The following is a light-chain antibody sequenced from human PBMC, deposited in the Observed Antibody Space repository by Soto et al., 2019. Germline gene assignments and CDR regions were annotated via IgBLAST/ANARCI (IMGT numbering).Light chain of an antibody. CDR3: QNYNSAPLT. J-gene: IGKJ4*01. V-gene: IGKV1-27*01. CDR1: QGISDS. CDR2: AAS. Sequence: DIQMTQSPSSLSASVGDRVSITCRASQGISDSLAWFQHKPGKPPKLLMYAASTLQSGVPSRFSGSGSGTDFILTISSLQPEDVATYYCQNYNSAPLTFCEGTRVEIK.